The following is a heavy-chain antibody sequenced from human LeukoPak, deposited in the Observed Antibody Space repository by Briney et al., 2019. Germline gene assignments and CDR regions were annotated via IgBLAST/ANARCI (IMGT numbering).Heavy chain of an antibody. D-gene: IGHD2-8*01. Sequence: KPSQTLSLTCDISGDSVSGNSIAWNWIRQSPSRGLEWLGRTYYRSKWYNDYAGSLKSRITIDTDTSKNQLSLQLNSVTPEDTAVYYCARGLSVYARTLYYFDSWGQGTLVTVSS. CDR1: GDSVSGNSIA. J-gene: IGHJ4*02. V-gene: IGHV6-1*01. CDR3: ARGLSVYARTLYYFDS. CDR2: TYYRSKWYN.